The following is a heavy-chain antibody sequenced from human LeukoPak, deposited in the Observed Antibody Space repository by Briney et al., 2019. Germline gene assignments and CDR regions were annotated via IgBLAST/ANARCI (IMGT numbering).Heavy chain of an antibody. CDR1: GGTFSSYA. Sequence: SVKVSCKASGGTFSSYAISWVRQAPGQGLEWMGRIIPTFGIANYAQKFQGRVTITADKSASTAYMELSSLRSEDTAVYYCARDGGTTVISEYFDYRGQGTLVTVSS. J-gene: IGHJ4*02. V-gene: IGHV1-69*04. D-gene: IGHD4-17*01. CDR3: ARDGGTTVISEYFDY. CDR2: IIPTFGIA.